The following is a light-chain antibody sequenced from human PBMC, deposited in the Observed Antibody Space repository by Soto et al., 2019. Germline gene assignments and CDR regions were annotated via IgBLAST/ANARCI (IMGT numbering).Light chain of an antibody. CDR3: QQYNSYSPIT. Sequence: DIQMTQSPSTLSASVGDRVTITCRASQSISSWLAWYQQKPGKAPKLLIYDASSLESGGPSRFSGSGSWTEFTLTIRSLQPDDFATYYCQQYNSYSPITFGPGTKVDIK. V-gene: IGKV1-5*01. CDR1: QSISSW. CDR2: DAS. J-gene: IGKJ3*01.